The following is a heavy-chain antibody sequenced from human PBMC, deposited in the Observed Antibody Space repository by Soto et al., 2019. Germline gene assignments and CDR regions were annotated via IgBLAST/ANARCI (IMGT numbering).Heavy chain of an antibody. CDR1: GGSIRSGGYS. CDR3: ARAPPGPSPRWVL. Sequence: SDSLSLTSTVSGGSIRSGGYSWSWIRQSPEKGLEWLGCIYPTGSTYYHPSLKSRVTISIDTSRNQFPLNLTSVTAADTAVYYCARAPPGPSPRWVLWGQGTTVTVSS. J-gene: IGHJ6*02. D-gene: IGHD3-10*01. CDR2: IYPTGST. V-gene: IGHV4-30-2*06.